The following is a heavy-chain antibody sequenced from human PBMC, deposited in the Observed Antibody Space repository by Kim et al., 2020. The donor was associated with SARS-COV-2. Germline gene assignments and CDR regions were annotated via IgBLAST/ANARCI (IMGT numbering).Heavy chain of an antibody. CDR1: GFTFSSYE. J-gene: IGHJ4*02. V-gene: IGHV3-48*03. CDR3: ARDYGGNSADY. Sequence: GGSLRLSCAASGFTFSSYEMNWVRQAPGKGLEWVSYISSSGSTIYYADSVKGRFTISRDNAKNSLYLQMNSLRAEDTAVYYCARDYGGNSADYWGQGTVVTVSS. D-gene: IGHD4-17*01. CDR2: ISSSGSTI.